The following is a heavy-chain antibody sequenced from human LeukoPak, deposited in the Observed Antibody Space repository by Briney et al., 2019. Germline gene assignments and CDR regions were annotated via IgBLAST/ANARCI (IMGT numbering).Heavy chain of an antibody. D-gene: IGHD6-6*01. V-gene: IGHV4-59*01. CDR1: GGSFSGYY. CDR2: IYYSGST. CDR3: ARESSSSAFDI. J-gene: IGHJ3*02. Sequence: SETLSLTCAVYGGSFSGYYWSWIRQPPGKGLEWIGYIYYSGSTNYNPPLKSRVTISVDTSKNQFSLKLSSVTATDTAVYYCARESSSSAFDIWGQGTMVTVSS.